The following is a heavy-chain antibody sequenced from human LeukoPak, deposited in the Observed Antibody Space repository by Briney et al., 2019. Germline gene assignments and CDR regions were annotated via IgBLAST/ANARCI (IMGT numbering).Heavy chain of an antibody. D-gene: IGHD3-10*01. CDR1: GYTYTGYY. CDR2: ISPNSGGT. V-gene: IGHV1-2*02. CDR3: ARSRIVRGSDS. Sequence: SSVTVSCQSSGYTYTGYYVHWVRQAPGQGLEWMGWISPNSGGTSYAQKFQGRVTMTRDTSISTAYMELSSLRSDDTAIYYCARSRIVRGSDSWGEGTLLRVSS. J-gene: IGHJ5*01.